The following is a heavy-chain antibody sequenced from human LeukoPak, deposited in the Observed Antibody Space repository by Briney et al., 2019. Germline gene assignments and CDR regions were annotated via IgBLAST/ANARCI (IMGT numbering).Heavy chain of an antibody. D-gene: IGHD6-13*01. V-gene: IGHV1-69*13. CDR1: GGAFSSYA. CDR2: IIPIFGTA. CDR3: ARNGAGEGIAAAGYYYYGMDV. Sequence: SVKVSCKASGGAFSSYAISWVRQAPGQGLEWMGGIIPIFGTANYAQKFQGRVTITADESSSTAYMELSSLRSEDTAVYYCARNGAGEGIAAAGYYYYGMDVWGQGTTVTVSS. J-gene: IGHJ6*02.